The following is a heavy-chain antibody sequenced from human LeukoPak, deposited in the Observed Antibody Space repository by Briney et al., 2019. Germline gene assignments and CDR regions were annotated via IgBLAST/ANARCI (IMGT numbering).Heavy chain of an antibody. CDR2: ISSHGGST. V-gene: IGHV3-64*01. CDR1: GFVFSSYG. Sequence: GGSLRLSCAASGFVFSSYGMHSVRQAPGKGLEYVSAISSHGGSTYYANSVRGRFTISRDNSKNTLDLRMGRLRTEVTAVYYCAPSQWLAHSDAFDIWGQGKMVTVSS. D-gene: IGHD6-19*01. J-gene: IGHJ3*02. CDR3: APSQWLAHSDAFDI.